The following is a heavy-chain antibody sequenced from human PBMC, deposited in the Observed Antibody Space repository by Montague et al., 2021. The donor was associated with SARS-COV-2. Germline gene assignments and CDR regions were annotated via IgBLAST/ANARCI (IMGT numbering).Heavy chain of an antibody. CDR3: TSGREGNYNVMDV. V-gene: IGHV6-1*01. Sequence: CAISGDSVSRNSATWNWVRQSPSRGLEWLGRTYYRSKWYNDYAVXVRGRVTINPGTSKSQFSLQLNSVTPEDTAIYYCTSGREGNYNVMDVWGQGTTVTVSS. CDR2: TYYRSKWYN. D-gene: IGHD1-1*01. J-gene: IGHJ6*02. CDR1: GDSVSRNSAT.